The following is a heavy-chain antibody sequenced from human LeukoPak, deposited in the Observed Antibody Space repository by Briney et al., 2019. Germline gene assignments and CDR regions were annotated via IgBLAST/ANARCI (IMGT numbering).Heavy chain of an antibody. Sequence: SETLSLTCTVSGGSISSYYWSWIRQPPGKGLEWIGYIYYSGSTNYNPSLKSRVTISVDTSKNQFSLKLRSVTAADTAVYYCARRHDTAMVSDLWGRGTLVTVSS. CDR2: IYYSGST. CDR1: GGSISSYY. V-gene: IGHV4-59*08. CDR3: ARRHDTAMVSDL. D-gene: IGHD5-18*01. J-gene: IGHJ2*01.